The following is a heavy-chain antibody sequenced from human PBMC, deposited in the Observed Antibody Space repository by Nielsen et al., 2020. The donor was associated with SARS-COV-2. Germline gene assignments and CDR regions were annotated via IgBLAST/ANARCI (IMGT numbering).Heavy chain of an antibody. CDR1: GGSISSYY. J-gene: IGHJ4*02. Sequence: SETLSLTCTVSGGSISSYYWSWIRQPPGKGLEWIGEINHSGSTNYNPSLKSRVTISVDTSKNQFSLKLSSVTAADTAVYYCARRYCSSTSCYRVVRKYYFDYWGQGTLVTVSS. V-gene: IGHV4-34*01. D-gene: IGHD2-2*02. CDR2: INHSGST. CDR3: ARRYCSSTSCYRVVRKYYFDY.